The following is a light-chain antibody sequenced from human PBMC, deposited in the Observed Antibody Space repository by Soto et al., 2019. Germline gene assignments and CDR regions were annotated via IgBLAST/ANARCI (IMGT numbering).Light chain of an antibody. CDR3: NTHTSGDFRV. V-gene: IGLV2-14*01. CDR2: EVS. Sequence: QSVLTQPSSVSGSPWQSITISCTGTSSDVGRYNHVSWYQHHPDKAPKLIISEVSNRPSGVHNRYSGSKSGSTASLTSPGLLAEDEADYYCNTHTSGDFRVFGTGTKVTVL. CDR1: SSDVGRYNH. J-gene: IGLJ1*01.